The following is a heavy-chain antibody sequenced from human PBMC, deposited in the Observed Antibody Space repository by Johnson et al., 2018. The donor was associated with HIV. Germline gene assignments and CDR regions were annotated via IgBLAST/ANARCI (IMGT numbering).Heavy chain of an antibody. V-gene: IGHV3-7*05. Sequence: VQLVESGGGLVQPGGSLGLFCSASGFTFSSYWMSWVRQAPGKGLEWVANVNQEGSEKHYVDSVKGRFTISRHNAKHSLFLQVSSLRGDDTAVYYCVRDVVSDGRYPPDAFDIWGQGTMVIVSS. CDR1: GFTFSSYW. J-gene: IGHJ3*02. D-gene: IGHD3-16*02. CDR3: VRDVVSDGRYPPDAFDI. CDR2: VNQEGSEK.